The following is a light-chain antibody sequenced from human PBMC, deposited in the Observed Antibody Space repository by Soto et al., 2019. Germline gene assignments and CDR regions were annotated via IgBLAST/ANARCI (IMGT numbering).Light chain of an antibody. J-gene: IGKJ5*01. CDR1: QTISNT. V-gene: IGKV1-39*01. CDR2: ASS. CDR3: QQTYSTPIT. Sequence: DIQMTQSPSSLSASVGDRVTITCRASQTISNTLNWYQQRPGKAPNRLIYASSILQSGVPPRFSGSGSGTEFTHTISSLQPEDFATDDCQQTYSTPITVGQGTRLEIK.